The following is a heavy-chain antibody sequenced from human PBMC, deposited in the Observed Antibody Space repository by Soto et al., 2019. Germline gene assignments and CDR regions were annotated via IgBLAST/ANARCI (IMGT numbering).Heavy chain of an antibody. CDR2: IIPVFGTP. D-gene: IGHD4-17*01. J-gene: IGHJ6*04. Sequence: QVQLVQSGAEVKKPGSSVKVSCKASGGSLSNYGISWVRQAPGQGLEWMGAIIPVFGTPNYAQKFQDRVRITADKYTTTVYVEVRSLTSEDTAVYCARGEATTLVVTTYYGMDVWGEGTTVTVSS. CDR1: GGSLSNYG. CDR3: ARGEATTLVVTTYYGMDV. V-gene: IGHV1-69*14.